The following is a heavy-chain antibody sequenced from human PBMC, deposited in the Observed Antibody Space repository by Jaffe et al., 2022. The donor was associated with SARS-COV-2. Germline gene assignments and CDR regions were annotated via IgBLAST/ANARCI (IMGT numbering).Heavy chain of an antibody. CDR3: AKDRPYNWNVLRAFDI. CDR1: GFTFSNYA. J-gene: IGHJ3*02. V-gene: IGHV3-23*01. Sequence: DVQLLESGGGLVQPGGSLRLSCAASGFTFSNYAMSWVRQAPGKGLEWVSAISSSGRSTYYADSVKGRFTISRDNSKNTLSLQMNNLRAEDTAVYYCAKDRPYNWNVLRAFDIWGQGTMVSVSS. D-gene: IGHD1-1*01. CDR2: ISSSGRST.